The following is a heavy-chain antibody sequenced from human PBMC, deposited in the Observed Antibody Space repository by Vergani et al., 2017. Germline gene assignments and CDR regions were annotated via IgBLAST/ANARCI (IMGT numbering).Heavy chain of an antibody. CDR3: AKDAPKDYESSGYYEYFQH. V-gene: IGHV4-38-2*02. CDR1: GYSISSGYY. J-gene: IGHJ1*01. Sequence: QVQLQESGPGLVKPSETLSLPCTVSGYSISSGYYWGWIRQPPGKGLEWIGSIYHSGSTYYNPSLKSRVTISVDTSKNQFSLKLSSVTAADTAVYYCAKDAPKDYESSGYYEYFQHWGQGTLVTVSS. CDR2: IYHSGST. D-gene: IGHD3-22*01.